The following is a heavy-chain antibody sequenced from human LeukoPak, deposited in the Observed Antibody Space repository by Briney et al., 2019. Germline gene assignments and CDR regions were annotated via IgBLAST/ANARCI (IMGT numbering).Heavy chain of an antibody. CDR3: ARDKWELLDTFDI. V-gene: IGHV4-61*02. D-gene: IGHD1-26*01. CDR2: IYTSGST. J-gene: IGHJ3*02. CDR1: GNSISSGDYY. Sequence: SETLSLTCTVSGNSISSGDYYWSWIRQPAGKGLEWIGRIYTSGSTNYNPSLNSRVTMSVDTSKNQFSLKLSSVTAADTAVYYYARDKWELLDTFDIWGQGTMVTVSP.